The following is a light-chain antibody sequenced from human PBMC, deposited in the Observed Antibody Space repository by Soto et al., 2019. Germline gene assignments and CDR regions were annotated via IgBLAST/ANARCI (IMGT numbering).Light chain of an antibody. CDR3: SSYTASSSRV. J-gene: IGLJ1*01. CDR1: NSDLGAYDY. CDR2: EVF. V-gene: IGLV2-14*01. Sequence: QSALTQPASVSGSPGQSITISCTGTNSDLGAYDYVSWYQQHPGKAPRLLIYEVFNRPSGVSDRFSGSKSANTASLTISGRGGGGESDYYCSSYTASSSRVFGPGTKLTVL.